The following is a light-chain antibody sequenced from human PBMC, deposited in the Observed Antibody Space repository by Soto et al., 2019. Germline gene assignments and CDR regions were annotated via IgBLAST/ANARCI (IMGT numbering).Light chain of an antibody. CDR1: QSISSW. V-gene: IGKV1-5*03. Sequence: DIQLTQSPSTLSASIGDRVTITCRASQSISSWLAWYQQKPGTAPKLLIYEASTLEGGVPSRFSGSRSGTEFTLPVSSLQPDDFATYYCQQYNDSFPYTFGQGTKLEIK. CDR2: EAS. CDR3: QQYNDSFPYT. J-gene: IGKJ2*01.